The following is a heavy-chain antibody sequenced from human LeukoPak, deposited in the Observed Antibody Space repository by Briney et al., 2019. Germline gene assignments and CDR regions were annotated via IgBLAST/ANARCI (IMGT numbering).Heavy chain of an antibody. D-gene: IGHD3-3*01. CDR3: ARDESTAVGGVLIRY. J-gene: IGHJ4*02. CDR2: INPGGGST. Sequence: GASVKVSCKAPGYTFTKYYMHWVRQAPGQGLEWMGIINPGGGSTNYAQKFQGRVTMTRDTSTSTVYVELSSLRSEDTAVYYCARDESTAVGGVLIRYWGQGTLVTVSS. CDR1: GYTFTKYY. V-gene: IGHV1-46*01.